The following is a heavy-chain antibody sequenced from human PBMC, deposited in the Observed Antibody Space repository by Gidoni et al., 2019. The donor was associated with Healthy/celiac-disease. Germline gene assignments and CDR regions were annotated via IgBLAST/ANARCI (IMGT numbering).Heavy chain of an antibody. J-gene: IGHJ6*02. CDR3: ARARYSSSSIYYYYYGMDV. D-gene: IGHD6-6*01. V-gene: IGHV1-69*01. CDR2: IIPIFGTA. CDR1: GGTFRSYA. Sequence: QVQLVQSGAEAKKPGSSVKVSCTASGGTFRSYAISWVRQAPGQGLEWMGGIIPIFGTANYAQKFQGRVTITADESTRTAYMELSSLRSEDTAVYYCARARYSSSSIYYYYYGMDVWGQGTTVTVSS.